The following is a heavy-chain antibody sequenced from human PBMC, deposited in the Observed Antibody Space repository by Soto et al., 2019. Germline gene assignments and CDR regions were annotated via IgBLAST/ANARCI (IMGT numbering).Heavy chain of an antibody. CDR1: GGSMSGYY. D-gene: IGHD2-8*01. V-gene: IGHV4-59*01. CDR2: IYSSGST. CDR3: AREYCTTSSCQLDH. Sequence: KSSETLSLTCSVSGGSMSGYYWNWIRQSPRKGLEWIGYIYSSGSTRNNPSLKSRVSLSIDTSKNLFSLKLSSVTAADTAVYYCAREYCTTSSCQLDHWGRVPLVTVSS. J-gene: IGHJ5*02.